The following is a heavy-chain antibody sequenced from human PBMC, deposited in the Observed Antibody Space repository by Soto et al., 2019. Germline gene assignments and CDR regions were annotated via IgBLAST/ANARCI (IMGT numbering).Heavy chain of an antibody. CDR3: ARQTGRHYYDSSGYYTRGYYYGMDV. CDR1: GYSFTSYW. J-gene: IGHJ6*02. V-gene: IGHV5-51*01. Sequence: GEALKISCKGSGYSFTSYWXGWVRQMPGKGLEWMGIIYSGDSDTRYSPSFQGQVTISADKSISTAYLQWSSLKASDTAMYYCARQTGRHYYDSSGYYTRGYYYGMDVWGQGTTVTVSS. D-gene: IGHD3-22*01. CDR2: IYSGDSDT.